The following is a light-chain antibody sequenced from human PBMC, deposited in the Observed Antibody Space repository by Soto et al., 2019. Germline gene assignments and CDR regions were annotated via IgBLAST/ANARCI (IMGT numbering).Light chain of an antibody. Sequence: DIQMTQSPSTLSGSVGYRFTITCLASQGISSYLAWYQQKPGKAPKLLIYAASTLQGGVPSRFSGSGSGTDFTLTISSLQPEDFATYYCQQLNSYPITFGQGTKVDIK. CDR2: AAS. CDR1: QGISSY. J-gene: IGKJ1*01. V-gene: IGKV1-9*01. CDR3: QQLNSYPIT.